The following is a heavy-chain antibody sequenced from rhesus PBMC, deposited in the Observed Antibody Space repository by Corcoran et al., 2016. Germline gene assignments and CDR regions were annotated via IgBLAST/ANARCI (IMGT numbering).Heavy chain of an antibody. D-gene: IGHD6S26*01. CDR2: IYPGDSDT. CDR3: AKFSSGWSGFDY. Sequence: EVQLVQSGAEVKRPGESLRISCKTSGYSFTGSWISWVRQMPGKGLEWMGSIYPGDSDTRYSPSFQGHVTISADKAISTTYLQWSSLKASDTATYYCAKFSSGWSGFDYWGQGVLVTVSS. J-gene: IGHJ4*01. CDR1: GYSFTGSW. V-gene: IGHV5-43*01.